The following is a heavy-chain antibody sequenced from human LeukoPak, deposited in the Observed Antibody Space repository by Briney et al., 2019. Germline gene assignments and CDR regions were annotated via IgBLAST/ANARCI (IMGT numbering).Heavy chain of an antibody. V-gene: IGHV4-59*01. J-gene: IGHJ4*02. CDR1: GGSISLYY. CDR2: VSYSGET. CDR3: ARGGMSTYYDSGGYYSY. Sequence: SKTLSFTCTVSGGSISLYYWSWIRKPPGQRLVWIGYVSYSGETNLNPSLRSRVTMSVDTSKNHISLKLSSVSAADTAVYYCARGGMSTYYDSGGYYSYWGQGTLVTVSS. D-gene: IGHD3-22*01.